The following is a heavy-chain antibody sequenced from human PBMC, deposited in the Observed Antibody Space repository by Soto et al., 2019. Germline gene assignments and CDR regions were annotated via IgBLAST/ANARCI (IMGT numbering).Heavy chain of an antibody. J-gene: IGHJ4*02. V-gene: IGHV3-23*01. CDR2: ISGSGGST. CDR1: GFTFSSYA. D-gene: IGHD6-19*01. CDR3: AKDLFQWLGNSFDY. Sequence: EVQLLESGGGLVQPGGSLRLSCAASGFTFSSYAMSWVRQAPGKGLEWVAAISGSGGSTYYADSVKGRFTISRDNSKNTLYLQMNRLRAEDTAVYYFAKDLFQWLGNSFDYWGQGTLVTVSS.